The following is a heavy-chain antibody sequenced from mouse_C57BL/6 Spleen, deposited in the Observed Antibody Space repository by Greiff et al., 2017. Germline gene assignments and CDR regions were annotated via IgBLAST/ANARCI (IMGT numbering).Heavy chain of an antibody. V-gene: IGHV1-52*01. Sequence: VKLQQPGAELVRPGSSVKLSCKASGYTFTSYWMHWVKQRPIQGLEWIGNIDPSDSETHYNQKFKDKATLTVDKSSSTAYMQLSSLTSEDSAVYYCARFYDGYPWYFDVWGTGTTVTVSS. CDR3: ARFYDGYPWYFDV. CDR2: IDPSDSET. D-gene: IGHD2-3*01. J-gene: IGHJ1*03. CDR1: GYTFTSYW.